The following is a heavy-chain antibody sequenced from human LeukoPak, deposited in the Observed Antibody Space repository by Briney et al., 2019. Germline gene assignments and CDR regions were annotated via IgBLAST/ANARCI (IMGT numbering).Heavy chain of an antibody. D-gene: IGHD3-9*01. Sequence: SETLSLTCAVSGGSISSSNCWSWVRQPPGKGLEWIGEIYHSGSTNYNPSLKSRVTISVDKSKNQFSLKLSSVTAADTAVYYCARGHYDILTGYHYGMDVWGKGTTVTVYS. CDR2: IYHSGST. CDR3: ARGHYDILTGYHYGMDV. V-gene: IGHV4-4*02. CDR1: GGSISSSNC. J-gene: IGHJ6*04.